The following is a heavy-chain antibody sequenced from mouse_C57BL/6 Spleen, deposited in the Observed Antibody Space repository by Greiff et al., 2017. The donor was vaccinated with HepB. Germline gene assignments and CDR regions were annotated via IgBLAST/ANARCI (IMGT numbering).Heavy chain of an antibody. CDR3: ARDTGNYGYFDV. CDR1: GYSITSGYY. J-gene: IGHJ1*03. CDR2: ISYDGSN. V-gene: IGHV3-6*01. Sequence: LMESGPGLVKPSQSLSLTCSVTGYSITSGYYWNWIRQFPGNKLEWMGYISYDGSNNYNPSLKNRISITRDTSKNQFFLKLNSVTTEDTATYYCARDTGNYGYFDVWGTGTTVTVSS. D-gene: IGHD1-1*01.